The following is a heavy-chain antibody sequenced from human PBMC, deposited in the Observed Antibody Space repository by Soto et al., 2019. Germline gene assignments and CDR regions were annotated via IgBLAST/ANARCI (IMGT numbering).Heavy chain of an antibody. J-gene: IGHJ4*02. CDR2: ISWNSGSI. CDR3: AKDNRRITIFGVVISPLDY. D-gene: IGHD3-3*01. V-gene: IGHV3-9*01. CDR1: GFTFDDYA. Sequence: EVQLVESGGGSVQPGRSLRLSCAASGFTFDDYAMHWVRQAPGKGLEWVSGISWNSGSIGYADSVKGRFTISRDNAKNSLYLQMNSLRAEDTALYYCAKDNRRITIFGVVISPLDYWGQGTLVTVSS.